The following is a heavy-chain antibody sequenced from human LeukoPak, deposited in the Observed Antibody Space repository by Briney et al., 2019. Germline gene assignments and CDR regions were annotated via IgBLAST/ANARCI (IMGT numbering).Heavy chain of an antibody. Sequence: GGSLRLSCAASGFTFSSYSMNWVRQAPGKGLEWVAIISNDGSRKYYAHSVEGRFTISRDNSKNTLYLQMDSLRAEDTAVYYCARDRAWNYFDYWGQGTLVTVSS. CDR3: ARDRAWNYFDY. D-gene: IGHD3-3*01. CDR1: GFTFSSYS. V-gene: IGHV3-30*03. CDR2: ISNDGSRK. J-gene: IGHJ4*02.